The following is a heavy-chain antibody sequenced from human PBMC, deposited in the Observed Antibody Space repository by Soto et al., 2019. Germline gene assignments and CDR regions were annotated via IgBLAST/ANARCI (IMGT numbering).Heavy chain of an antibody. V-gene: IGHV1-69*01. D-gene: IGHD1-20*01. CDR1: GGTFSSYA. J-gene: IGHJ4*02. CDR2: IIPIFGTA. CDR3: ARDGGHNWIPLDY. Sequence: QVQLVQSGAEVKKPGSSVEVSCKASGGTFSSYAISWVRQAPGQGLEWMGGIIPIFGTANSAQKFQGRVTITAEESTSTAYMELSRLRSEDTAVDYCARDGGHNWIPLDYWGQRTLVTVSS.